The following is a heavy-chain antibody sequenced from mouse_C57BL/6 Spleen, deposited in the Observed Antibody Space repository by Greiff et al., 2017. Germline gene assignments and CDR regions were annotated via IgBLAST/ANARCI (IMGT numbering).Heavy chain of an antibody. CDR1: GFTFSDYY. J-gene: IGHJ4*01. V-gene: IGHV5-16*01. CDR3: ARDQSFYYAMDY. CDR2: INYDGSST. Sequence: EVKLMESEGGLVQPGSSMKLSCTASGFTFSDYYMAWVRQVPEKGLEWVANINYDGSSTYYLDSLKSRFIISRDNAKNILYLQMSSLKSEDTATYYCARDQSFYYAMDYWGQGTSVTVSS.